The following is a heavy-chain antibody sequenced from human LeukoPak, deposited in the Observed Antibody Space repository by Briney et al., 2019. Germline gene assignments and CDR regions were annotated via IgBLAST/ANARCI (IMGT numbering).Heavy chain of an antibody. V-gene: IGHV1-8*02. J-gene: IGHJ6*03. CDR1: GYTFTDYY. D-gene: IGHD4-17*01. CDR2: MNPNSGNT. Sequence: ASVKVSCKASGYTFTDYYMHWVRQAPGQGLEWMGWMNPNSGNTGYAQKFQGRVTMTRNTSISTAYMELSSLRSEDTAVYYCARGDGDYEPQYYYYMDVWGKGTTVTISS. CDR3: ARGDGDYEPQYYYYMDV.